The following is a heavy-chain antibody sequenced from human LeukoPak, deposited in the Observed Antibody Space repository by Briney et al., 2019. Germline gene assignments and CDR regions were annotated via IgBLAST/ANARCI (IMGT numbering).Heavy chain of an antibody. D-gene: IGHD6-19*01. Sequence: ASVKVSCKASGYTFTSYAMHWVRQAPGQRLEWMGWINAGNGNTKYSQKFQGRVTITRDTSASTAYMELSSLRSEDTAVYYCARGAYGSGRLGYWGQGTLVTVSS. CDR2: INAGNGNT. CDR1: GYTFTSYA. J-gene: IGHJ4*02. CDR3: ARGAYGSGRLGY. V-gene: IGHV1-3*01.